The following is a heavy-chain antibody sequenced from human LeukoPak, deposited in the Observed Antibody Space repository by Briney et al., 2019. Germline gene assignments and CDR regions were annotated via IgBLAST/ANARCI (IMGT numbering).Heavy chain of an antibody. CDR3: ARDRWTTVPYLYWFDP. CDR1: GYPFTRYY. CDR2: INPNSGGT. V-gene: IGHV1-2*02. D-gene: IGHD4-17*01. J-gene: IGHJ5*02. Sequence: ASVKVSCKASGYPFTRYYMHWLRQAPGQGLEWMGWINPNSGGTNYAQKFQGRVTMTRDTSISTAYMELSRLRSDDTAVYYCARDRWTTVPYLYWFDPWGQGTLVTVSS.